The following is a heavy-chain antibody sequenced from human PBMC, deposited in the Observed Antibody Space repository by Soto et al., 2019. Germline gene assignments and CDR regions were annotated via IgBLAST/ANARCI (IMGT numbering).Heavy chain of an antibody. CDR3: AREKGVGYDFWSGYYVPPYMDV. D-gene: IGHD3-3*01. J-gene: IGHJ6*03. Sequence: GGSLRLSCAASGFTFSSYSMNWVRQAPGKGLEWVSYISSSSSTIYYADSVKGRFTISRDNAKNSLYLQMNSLRAEDTAVYYCAREKGVGYDFWSGYYVPPYMDVWGKGTTVTVSS. V-gene: IGHV3-48*01. CDR1: GFTFSSYS. CDR2: ISSSSSTI.